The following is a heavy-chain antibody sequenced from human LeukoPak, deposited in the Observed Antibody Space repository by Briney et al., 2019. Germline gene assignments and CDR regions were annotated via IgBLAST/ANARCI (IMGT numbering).Heavy chain of an antibody. J-gene: IGHJ3*01. Sequence: GSLRLSCAASGFTFSSYAMHWVRQAPGKGLEWVAVISYDGRNTYYAGSVQGRFTISRDNAKNTLHVQMNSLRPEDTAVFYCAKDASPIAASTTGAFDFWGQGAMVTVSS. CDR1: GFTFSSYA. CDR3: AKDASPIAASTTGAFDF. V-gene: IGHV3-30*04. CDR2: ISYDGRNT. D-gene: IGHD6-6*01.